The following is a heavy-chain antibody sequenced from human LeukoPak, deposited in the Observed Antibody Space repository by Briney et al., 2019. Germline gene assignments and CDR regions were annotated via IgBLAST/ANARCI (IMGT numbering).Heavy chain of an antibody. CDR2: ISCSCSTT. V-gene: IGHV3-23*01. CDR3: AKAGWLVRGGAFDI. Sequence: GGSLRLSCAASGFTFSSYAMNWVRQAPGKGLEWVSAISCSCSTTYYADSVKGRFTISRDNSKNTLYLQMNSLRAEDTAVYYYAKAGWLVRGGAFDIWGQGTMVTVSS. CDR1: GFTFSSYA. D-gene: IGHD6-19*01. J-gene: IGHJ3*02.